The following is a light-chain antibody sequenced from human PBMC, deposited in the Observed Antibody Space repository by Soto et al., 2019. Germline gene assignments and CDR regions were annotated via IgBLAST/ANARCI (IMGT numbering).Light chain of an antibody. J-gene: IGKJ1*01. V-gene: IGKV3-20*01. CDR1: ESVSSSY. CDR3: QQYGSSGK. Sequence: EIVMTQSPATLSLYPRETATLSCRASESVSSSYLAWYQQTPGQGPRLLIYDTSYRATGVPDRFSGSGSGTDFTLTISRLEPEDFAVYYCQQYGSSGKFGQGT. CDR2: DTS.